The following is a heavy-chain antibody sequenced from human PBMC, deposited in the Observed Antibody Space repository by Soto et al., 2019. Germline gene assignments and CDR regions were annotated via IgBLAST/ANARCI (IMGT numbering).Heavy chain of an antibody. D-gene: IGHD3-22*01. CDR3: ARHDYFYDSTAPGDAFDV. Sequence: SETLSLTCTVSGGSISSSSYYWGWIRQPPGTGLEWIGSIYYSGSTYYNPSIKSRVTISVDTSKNQFSLKLSYGTAADAAVYYCARHDYFYDSTAPGDAFDVWGQGTMVTV. J-gene: IGHJ3*01. CDR2: IYYSGST. CDR1: GGSISSSSYY. V-gene: IGHV4-39*01.